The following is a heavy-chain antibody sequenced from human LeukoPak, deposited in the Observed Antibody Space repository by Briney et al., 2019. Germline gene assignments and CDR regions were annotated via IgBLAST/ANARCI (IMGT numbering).Heavy chain of an antibody. V-gene: IGHV3-23*01. CDR2: ISGIGGST. CDR3: AKDPLSSRLLWFGELPNY. Sequence: GGSLGLSCEASGFPFSSYAMSWVRQAPGKGLEWVSAISGIGGSTYYADSVKGRFTISRDNSKNTLYLQMNSLRAEDTAVYYCAKDPLSSRLLWFGELPNYWGQGTLVTVSS. CDR1: GFPFSSYA. J-gene: IGHJ4*02. D-gene: IGHD3-10*01.